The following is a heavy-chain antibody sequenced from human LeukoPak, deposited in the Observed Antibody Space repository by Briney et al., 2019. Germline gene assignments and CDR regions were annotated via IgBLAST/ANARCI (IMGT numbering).Heavy chain of an antibody. D-gene: IGHD2-8*01. CDR2: IWYDGSNK. V-gene: IGHV3-33*08. J-gene: IGHJ4*02. CDR3: ARDPGGVVYFDY. Sequence: GGSLRLSCAASGFTFRSYEMNWVRQAPGKGLEWVAVIWYDGSNKYYADSVKGRFTISRDNSKNTLYLQMNTRKADGTAVYYCARDPGGVVYFDYWGQGTLVTVSS. CDR1: GFTFRSYE.